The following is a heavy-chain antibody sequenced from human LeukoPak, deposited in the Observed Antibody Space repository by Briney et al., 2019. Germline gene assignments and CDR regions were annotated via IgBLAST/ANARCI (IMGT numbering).Heavy chain of an antibody. Sequence: GGSLRLSCAASGFTFTTYWMTWVRQAPGKGLEWVANINQDGTEKYYVDSVKGRFTISRDNAKNSLYLQMSSLRVEDTAVYYRAKVAKYYYGSETYYFFEHWGQGTPVTASS. CDR1: GFTFTTYW. CDR3: AKVAKYYYGSETYYFFEH. D-gene: IGHD3-10*01. J-gene: IGHJ4*02. V-gene: IGHV3-7*01. CDR2: INQDGTEK.